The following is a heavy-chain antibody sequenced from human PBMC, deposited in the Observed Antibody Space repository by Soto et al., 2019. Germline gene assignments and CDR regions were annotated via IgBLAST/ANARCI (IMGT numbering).Heavy chain of an antibody. J-gene: IGHJ6*02. Sequence: GGSLRLSCAASGFTFSSYWMSWVRQAPGKGLEWVANIKQDGSEKYYVDSVKGRFTISRDNAKNSLYLQMNSLRAEDTAVYYCARDRDYAYYYYGMDVWGQGTTVTVSS. CDR1: GFTFSSYW. CDR2: IKQDGSEK. D-gene: IGHD4-17*01. CDR3: ARDRDYAYYYYGMDV. V-gene: IGHV3-7*05.